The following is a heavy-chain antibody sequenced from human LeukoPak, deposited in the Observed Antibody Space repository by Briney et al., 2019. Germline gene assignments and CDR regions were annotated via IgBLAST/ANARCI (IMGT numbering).Heavy chain of an antibody. Sequence: ASVKVSCKASGGTFSSYGFSWVRQAPGQGLEWVGGIIPIFGTANYAQKFQGRVTITADESTSTAYMELSSLRSEDTAVYYCARDKTRGLGYSYSKSGNYFDYWGQGTLVTVSS. CDR2: IIPIFGTA. D-gene: IGHD5-18*01. CDR1: GGTFSSYG. J-gene: IGHJ4*02. V-gene: IGHV1-69*13. CDR3: ARDKTRGLGYSYSKSGNYFDY.